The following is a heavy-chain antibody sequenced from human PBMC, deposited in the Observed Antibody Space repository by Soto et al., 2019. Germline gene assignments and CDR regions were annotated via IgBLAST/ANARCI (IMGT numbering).Heavy chain of an antibody. Sequence: ASVKVSCKASGYTFTGYYMHWVRQAPGQGLEWMGWSNPNSGGTNYAQKFQGWVTMTRDTSISTAYMELSRLRSDDTAVYYCARDGNSSSSLDYYYGMDVWGQGTTVTVSS. V-gene: IGHV1-2*04. CDR3: ARDGNSSSSLDYYYGMDV. CDR1: GYTFTGYY. CDR2: SNPNSGGT. D-gene: IGHD6-6*01. J-gene: IGHJ6*02.